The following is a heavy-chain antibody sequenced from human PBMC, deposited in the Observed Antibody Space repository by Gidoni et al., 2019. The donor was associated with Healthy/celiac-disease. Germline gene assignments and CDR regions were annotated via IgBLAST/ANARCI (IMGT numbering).Heavy chain of an antibody. CDR3: ARGLGYSYGYGFDY. V-gene: IGHV4-34*01. J-gene: IGHJ4*02. D-gene: IGHD5-18*01. CDR1: GWSFSGYY. Sequence: QVPLQQWGAGLLQPSETLSLTCAVYGWSFSGYYWSWIRQPPGKGLEWMGEINHSGSTNYNPSLKSRVTISVDTSKNQFSLKLSSVTAADTAVYYCARGLGYSYGYGFDYWGQGTLVTVSS. CDR2: INHSGST.